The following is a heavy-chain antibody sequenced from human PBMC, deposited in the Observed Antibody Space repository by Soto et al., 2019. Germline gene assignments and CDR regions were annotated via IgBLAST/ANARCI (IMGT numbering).Heavy chain of an antibody. CDR1: GFTFSSYW. CDR2: IKQDGSEK. J-gene: IGHJ6*02. D-gene: IGHD6-19*01. Sequence: GGSLRLSCAASGFTFSSYWMSWVRQAPGKGLEWVANIKQDGSEKYYVDSVKGRFTISRDNAKNSLYLQMNSLRAEDTAVYYCARDRDIAVAGTHYGMDVWGQGTTVTVSS. CDR3: ARDRDIAVAGTHYGMDV. V-gene: IGHV3-7*01.